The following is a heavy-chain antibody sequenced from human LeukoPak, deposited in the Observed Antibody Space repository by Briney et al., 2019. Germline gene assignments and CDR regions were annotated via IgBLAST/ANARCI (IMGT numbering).Heavy chain of an antibody. CDR2: IDYAGNT. Sequence: SVTLFLTGTISAGSISSSTYYWDSIRQPPGKGLQSPGSIDYAGNTHYNPSLRGRVTISVDRANNQFSLILSSVTAADTAVYYCARHGADTALPLAFDIWGQGTVVTVSS. D-gene: IGHD5-18*01. V-gene: IGHV4-39*01. CDR3: ARHGADTALPLAFDI. CDR1: AGSISSSTYY. J-gene: IGHJ3*02.